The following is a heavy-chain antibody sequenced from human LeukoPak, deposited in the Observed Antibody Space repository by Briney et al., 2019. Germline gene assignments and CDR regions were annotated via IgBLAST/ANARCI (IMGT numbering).Heavy chain of an antibody. Sequence: XETLSLTCAVYGGSFSGYYWSWIRQPPGKGLEWIGEINHSGSTNYNPSLKSRVTISVDTSKNRFSLKLSSVTAADTAVYYCARDYGGNPYWGQGTLVTVSS. CDR2: INHSGST. CDR1: GGSFSGYY. V-gene: IGHV4-34*01. D-gene: IGHD4-23*01. CDR3: ARDYGGNPY. J-gene: IGHJ4*02.